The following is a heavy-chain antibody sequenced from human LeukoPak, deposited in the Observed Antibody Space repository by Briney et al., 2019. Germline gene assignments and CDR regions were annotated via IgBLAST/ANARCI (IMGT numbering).Heavy chain of an antibody. Sequence: GGSLRLSCAASGFTFSSYAMSWVRQAPGKGLEWVSAISGSGGSTYYADSVKGRFTTSRDNSKNTLYLQMNSLRAEDTAVYYCAKDERYCSSTSCKLSEFDYWGQGTPVTVSS. J-gene: IGHJ4*02. CDR2: ISGSGGST. CDR3: AKDERYCSSTSCKLSEFDY. CDR1: GFTFSSYA. V-gene: IGHV3-23*01. D-gene: IGHD2-2*01.